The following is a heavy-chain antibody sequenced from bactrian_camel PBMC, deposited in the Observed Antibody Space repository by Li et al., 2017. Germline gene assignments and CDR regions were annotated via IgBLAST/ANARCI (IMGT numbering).Heavy chain of an antibody. CDR2: IASDGRI. CDR1: GYTYNRNC. J-gene: IGHJ6*01. CDR3: AADIEAWWLLALRPQTDFGW. Sequence: VQLVESGGGSVQAGGSLRLSCAASGYTYNRNCMGWFRQAPGQEHEGVAFIASDGRIAYADSVKGRFVISKDNQKNILYLQMDNLEPEDTAMYYCAADIEAWWLLALRPQTDFGWWGQGTQVTVS. D-gene: IGHD2*01. V-gene: IGHV3S53*01.